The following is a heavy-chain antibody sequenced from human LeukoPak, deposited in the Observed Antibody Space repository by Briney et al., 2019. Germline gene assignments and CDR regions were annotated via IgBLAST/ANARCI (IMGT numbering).Heavy chain of an antibody. CDR2: INPGGGST. CDR3: ARDPGYSNYRYFDL. CDR1: GYIFTSYY. J-gene: IGHJ2*01. D-gene: IGHD4-11*01. V-gene: IGHV1-46*01. Sequence: ASVKVSCKASGYIFTSYYIHWVRQAPGQGLEWMAIINPGGGSTSYAQKFQGRVTMTRDTSTSTLYMELSSLRSEDTAVYYCARDPGYSNYRYFDLWGRGTLVTVSS.